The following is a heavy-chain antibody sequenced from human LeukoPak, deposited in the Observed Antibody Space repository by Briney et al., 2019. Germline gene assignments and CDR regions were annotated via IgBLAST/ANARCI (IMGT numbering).Heavy chain of an antibody. CDR2: ISYDGSNK. CDR1: GFTFNSYG. V-gene: IGHV3-30*18. D-gene: IGHD5-24*01. CDR3: AKSGYNRFDY. Sequence: PGGSLRLSCAASGFTFNSYGMHWVRQAPGKGLEWVALISYDGSNKYYVDFVKGRFTISRDNSKNTLYLQMNSLRAEDTAVYYCAKSGYNRFDYWGQGTLVTVSS. J-gene: IGHJ4*02.